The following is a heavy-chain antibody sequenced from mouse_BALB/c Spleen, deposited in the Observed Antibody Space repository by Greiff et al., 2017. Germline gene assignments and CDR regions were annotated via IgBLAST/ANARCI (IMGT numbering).Heavy chain of an antibody. J-gene: IGHJ2*01. Sequence: VQLQESGAELAKPGASVKMSCKASGYTFTSYWMHWVKQRPGQGLEWIGYINPSTGYTEYNQKFKDKATLTADKSSSTAYMQLSSLTSEDSAVYYCARKRWEFDYWGQGTTLTVSS. CDR1: GYTFTSYW. D-gene: IGHD1-1*02. CDR2: INPSTGYT. V-gene: IGHV1-7*01. CDR3: ARKRWEFDY.